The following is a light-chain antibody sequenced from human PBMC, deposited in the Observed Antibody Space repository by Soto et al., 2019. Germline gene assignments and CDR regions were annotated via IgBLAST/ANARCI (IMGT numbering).Light chain of an antibody. V-gene: IGLV1-40*01. J-gene: IGLJ2*01. CDR1: NSNIGAGYD. CDR2: ANS. Sequence: QSVLTQPPSVSGAPGQRVTISCTGSNSNIGAGYDVHWYQRLPGTAPKLVIYANSNRPSGVPDRFSGSKSGTSASLAITGLQAEDEADYYCQSSDSSLSASVFGGGTKLTVL. CDR3: QSSDSSLSASV.